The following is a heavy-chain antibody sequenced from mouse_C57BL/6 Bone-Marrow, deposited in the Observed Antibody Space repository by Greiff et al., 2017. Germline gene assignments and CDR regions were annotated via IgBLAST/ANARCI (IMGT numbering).Heavy chain of an antibody. J-gene: IGHJ2*01. Sequence: EVQLVESGGDLVKPGGSLQLSCAASGFTFSSYGMSWVRQTPDKRLEWVATISSGGSYTYYPDSVKGRFTISRDNAKNTLYLQMSSLKSEDTAMYYCARYYYDYFDYWGQGTTLTVSS. CDR1: GFTFSSYG. CDR2: ISSGGSYT. CDR3: ARYYYDYFDY. D-gene: IGHD1-1*01. V-gene: IGHV5-6*01.